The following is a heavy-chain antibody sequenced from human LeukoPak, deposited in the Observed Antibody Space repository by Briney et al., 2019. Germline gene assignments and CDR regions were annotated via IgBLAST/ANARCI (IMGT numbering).Heavy chain of an antibody. V-gene: IGHV1-46*01. CDR2: INPSGGST. CDR1: GYTFTSYY. Sequence: ASVKVSCKAFGYTFTSYYMHWVRQAPGQGLEWMGIINPSGGSTSYAQKFQGRVTMTRDTSTSTVYMELSSLRSEDTAVYYCARDRGYGDSLGWFDPWGQGTLVTVSP. J-gene: IGHJ5*02. CDR3: ARDRGYGDSLGWFDP. D-gene: IGHD4-17*01.